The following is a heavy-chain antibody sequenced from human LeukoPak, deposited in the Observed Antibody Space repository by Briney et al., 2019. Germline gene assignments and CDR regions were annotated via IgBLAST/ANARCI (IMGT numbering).Heavy chain of an antibody. D-gene: IGHD1-26*01. CDR3: AKDGHYYSGSFLDYYYYYMDV. Sequence: GGSLRLSCAASGFTFSDYYMSWIRQAPGKGLEWVSYISSSGSTIYYADSVKGRFTISRDNAKNSLYLQMNSLRAEDTAVYYCAKDGHYYSGSFLDYYYYYMDVWGKGTTVTVSS. J-gene: IGHJ6*03. V-gene: IGHV3-11*04. CDR2: ISSSGSTI. CDR1: GFTFSDYY.